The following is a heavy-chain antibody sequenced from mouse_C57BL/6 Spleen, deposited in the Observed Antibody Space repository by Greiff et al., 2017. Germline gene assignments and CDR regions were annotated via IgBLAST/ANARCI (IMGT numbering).Heavy chain of an antibody. V-gene: IGHV1-26*01. CDR1: GYTFTDYY. D-gene: IGHD1-1*02. J-gene: IGHJ2*01. CDR3: EVLWY. CDR2: INPNNGGT. Sequence: VQLQQSGPELVKPGASVKISCKASGYTFTDYYMNWVKQSNGKSLEWIGDINPNNGGTSYNQKFKGKAALTVDNSSSTAYMELRSLTSEDSAVSCCEVLWYWGQGTTLTVSS.